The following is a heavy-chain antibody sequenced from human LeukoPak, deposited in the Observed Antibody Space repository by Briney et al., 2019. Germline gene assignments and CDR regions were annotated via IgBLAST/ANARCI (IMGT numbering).Heavy chain of an antibody. CDR1: GGSISSGGYS. V-gene: IGHV4-30-2*01. J-gene: IGHJ2*01. D-gene: IGHD6-13*01. CDR3: ARGVGIAANWYFDL. Sequence: SETLSLTCAVSGGSISSGGYSWSWIRQPPGRGLEWIGYIYHSGSTYYTPSLESRITMSIDSSNNQFSLKLSSLTAADTAVYYCARGVGIAANWYFDLWGRGTLVTVSS. CDR2: IYHSGST.